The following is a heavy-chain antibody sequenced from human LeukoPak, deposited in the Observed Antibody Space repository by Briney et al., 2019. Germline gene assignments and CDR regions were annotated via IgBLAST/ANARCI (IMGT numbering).Heavy chain of an antibody. CDR3: ARVPPSHWGITMVRVRYYYGMDV. D-gene: IGHD3-10*01. CDR1: GFTFSSYA. CDR2: ISYDGSNK. Sequence: PGGSLRLSCAASGFTFSSYAMHWVRQAPGKGLEWVAVISYDGSNKYYADSVKGRFTISRDNSKNTLYLQMNSLRAEDTAVYYCARVPPSHWGITMVRVRYYYGMDVWGQGTTVTVSS. V-gene: IGHV3-30-3*01. J-gene: IGHJ6*02.